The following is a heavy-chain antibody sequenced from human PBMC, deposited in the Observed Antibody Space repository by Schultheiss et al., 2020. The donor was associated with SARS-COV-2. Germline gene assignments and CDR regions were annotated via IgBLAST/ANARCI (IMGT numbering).Heavy chain of an antibody. CDR3: ARDGWRLEDAFDI. D-gene: IGHD2-21*02. CDR2: INPNSGGT. Sequence: GESLKISCKASGYTFTGYYMHWVRQAPGQGLEWMGWINPNSGGTNYAQKFQGRVTMTRDTSTNTAYMELRSLRSDDTAVYYCARDGWRLEDAFDIWGQGTMVTVSS. V-gene: IGHV1-2*02. J-gene: IGHJ3*02. CDR1: GYTFTGYY.